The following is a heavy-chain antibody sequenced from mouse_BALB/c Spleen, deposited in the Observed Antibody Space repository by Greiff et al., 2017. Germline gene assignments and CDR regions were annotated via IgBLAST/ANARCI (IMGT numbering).Heavy chain of an antibody. CDR2: IYPGNSDT. CDR1: GYSFTSYW. D-gene: IGHD2-3*01. V-gene: IGHV1-5*01. Sequence: VQLQQSGTVLARPGASVKMSCKASGYSFTSYWMHWVNQRPGQGLEWIGAIYPGNSDTSYNQKFKGKAKLTAVTSASTAYMELSSMTNEDSAVYYCTREKTFPDGYYVWFAYWGQGTLVTVSA. CDR3: TREKTFPDGYYVWFAY. J-gene: IGHJ3*01.